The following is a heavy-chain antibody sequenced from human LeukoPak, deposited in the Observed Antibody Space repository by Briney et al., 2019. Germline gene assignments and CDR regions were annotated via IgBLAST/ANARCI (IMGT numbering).Heavy chain of an antibody. J-gene: IGHJ4*02. V-gene: IGHV3-23*01. Sequence: PGGYLRLSCAASGFTFSSYAMSWVRQAPGKGLEWVSAISGSGGSTYYADSVKGRFTISRDNSKNTLYLQMNSLRAEDTAVYYCAKVDGSGSYLAYGLRFDYWGQGTLVTVSS. CDR2: ISGSGGST. CDR3: AKVDGSGSYLAYGLRFDY. CDR1: GFTFSSYA. D-gene: IGHD3-10*01.